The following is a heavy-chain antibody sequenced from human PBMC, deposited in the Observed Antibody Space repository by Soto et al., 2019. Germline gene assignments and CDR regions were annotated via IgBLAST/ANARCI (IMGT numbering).Heavy chain of an antibody. Sequence: QVQLQESGPGLVKPSQTLSLTCTVSGGSISSGDYYWSWIRQHPGKGLEWIGYIYYSGSTYYNPSLKSRVTISVDTSKNQFSLKLSSVTAADTAVYYCARENDSSGYSNWFDPRGQGTLVTVSS. V-gene: IGHV4-31*03. CDR1: GGSISSGDYY. D-gene: IGHD3-22*01. J-gene: IGHJ5*02. CDR3: ARENDSSGYSNWFDP. CDR2: IYYSGST.